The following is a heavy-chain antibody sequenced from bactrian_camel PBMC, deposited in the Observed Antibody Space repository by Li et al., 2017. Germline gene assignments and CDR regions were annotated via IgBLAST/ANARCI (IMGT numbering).Heavy chain of an antibody. V-gene: IGHV3-3*01. CDR1: DDGYSSAC. Sequence: VQLVESGGGSVQAGGSLTLSCTASDDGYSSACMAWFRQAPGKEREAVASVYYGGGRKYYADSVKGRFTISQDYAKKTVYLQMNNLKPEDTAMYYCAAEATNLDYGSGTFGDYNYWGRGTQVTVS. CDR3: AAEATNLDYGSGTFGDYNY. CDR2: VYYGGGRK. J-gene: IGHJ4*01. D-gene: IGHD5*01.